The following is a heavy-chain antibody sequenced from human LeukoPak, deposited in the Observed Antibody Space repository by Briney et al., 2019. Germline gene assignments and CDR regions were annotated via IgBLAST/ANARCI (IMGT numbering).Heavy chain of an antibody. V-gene: IGHV3-7*01. J-gene: IGHJ4*02. D-gene: IGHD5-18*01. Sequence: PGGSLRLSCAASGLTFSNYWMTLVRQAPGKGLEWVANINQGETTKYYVDSVKGRFTVSRDNAKNSLSLQMNSLRAEDTAVYYCAKDISYGHYFDYWGQGTLVTVSS. CDR1: GLTFSNYW. CDR2: INQGETTK. CDR3: AKDISYGHYFDY.